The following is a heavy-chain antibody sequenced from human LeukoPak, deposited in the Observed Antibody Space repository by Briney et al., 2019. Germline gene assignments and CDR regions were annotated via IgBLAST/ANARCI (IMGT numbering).Heavy chain of an antibody. D-gene: IGHD1-26*01. CDR3: AVKEEWETVHYFDY. CDR1: GYTFTSYY. Sequence: AASVKVSCKASGYTFTSYYMHWVRQAPGQGLEWMGIINPSGGSTNYAQKFQGRVTITADESTSTAYMELSSLRSEDTAVYYCAVKEEWETVHYFDYWGQGTLVTVSS. J-gene: IGHJ4*02. CDR2: INPSGGST. V-gene: IGHV1-46*01.